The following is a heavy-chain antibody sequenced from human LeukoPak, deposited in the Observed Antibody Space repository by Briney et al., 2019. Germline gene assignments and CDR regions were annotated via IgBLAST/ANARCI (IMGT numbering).Heavy chain of an antibody. V-gene: IGHV1-69*02. CDR1: GGTFSSYT. Sequence: ASVKVSCKASGGTFSSYTISWVRQAPGQGLEWMRRIIPILGIANYAQKFQGRVTITADKSTSTAYMELSSLRSEDTAVYYCASGITGTTFKKVLDYWGQGTLVTVSS. J-gene: IGHJ4*02. CDR2: IIPILGIA. D-gene: IGHD1-7*01. CDR3: ASGITGTTFKKVLDY.